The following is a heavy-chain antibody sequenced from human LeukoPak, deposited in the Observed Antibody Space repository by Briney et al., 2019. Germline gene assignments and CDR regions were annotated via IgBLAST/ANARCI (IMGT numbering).Heavy chain of an antibody. V-gene: IGHV3-53*01. CDR3: ARGRASTTIFDY. Sequence: GGSLRLPCAASGFSVSDYFMAWVRQAPGKGLQWVSHIDRGGVTEDADSVKGRFTVSRDTSRNILYLQMSSLRADDTAMYYCARGRASTTIFDYWGRGTLVTVSS. D-gene: IGHD5-12*01. CDR1: GFSVSDYF. CDR2: IDRGGVT. J-gene: IGHJ4*02.